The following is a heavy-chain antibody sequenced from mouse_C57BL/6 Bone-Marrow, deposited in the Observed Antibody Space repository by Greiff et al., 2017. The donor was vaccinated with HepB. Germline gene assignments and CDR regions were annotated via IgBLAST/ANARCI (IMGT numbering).Heavy chain of an antibody. CDR3: ARDLLISVVARGYAMDY. V-gene: IGHV2-2*01. CDR1: GFSLTSYG. Sequence: QVQLQQSGPGLVQPSQSLSITCTVSGFSLTSYGVHWVRQSPGKGLEWLGVIWSGGSTDYNAAFISRLSISKDNSKSQVFFKMNSLQADDTAIYYCARDLLISVVARGYAMDYWGQGTSVTVSS. CDR2: IWSGGST. J-gene: IGHJ4*01. D-gene: IGHD1-1*01.